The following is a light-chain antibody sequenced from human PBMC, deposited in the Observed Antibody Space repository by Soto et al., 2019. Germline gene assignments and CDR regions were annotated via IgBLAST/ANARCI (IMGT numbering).Light chain of an antibody. V-gene: IGKV3-20*01. Sequence: EIVLTQSPATLSLSPGERATLSCRASQSVSSSYLAWYQQKPGQAPRLLIYGASSRATGIPDRFSGSGSGTDFTLTISRLEPEDFAVYYCQQYGSSPRFGPGTKVDIK. CDR3: QQYGSSPR. J-gene: IGKJ3*01. CDR2: GAS. CDR1: QSVSSSY.